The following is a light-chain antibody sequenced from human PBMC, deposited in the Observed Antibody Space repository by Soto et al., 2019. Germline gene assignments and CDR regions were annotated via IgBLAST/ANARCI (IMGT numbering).Light chain of an antibody. V-gene: IGLV2-8*01. J-gene: IGLJ2*01. Sequence: QSVLTQPPSASGSPGQSVTISCTGTLSDVGGQSFVSWYQHDPGKAPKLMIYDVNKRPSGVPDRFSGSKSGNTDSLTVSGLQAEDEANYYCSSYAGTTVIFGGGTKLTVL. CDR2: DVN. CDR3: SSYAGTTVI. CDR1: LSDVGGQSF.